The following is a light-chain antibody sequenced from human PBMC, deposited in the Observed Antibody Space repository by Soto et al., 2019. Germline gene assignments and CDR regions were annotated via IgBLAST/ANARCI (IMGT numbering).Light chain of an antibody. CDR1: QSISSW. V-gene: IGKV1-5*03. CDR3: QQYNSYSRT. CDR2: KAS. J-gene: IGKJ1*01. Sequence: DIQMTQSPSTLSASVGDRVTITCRASQSISSWMAWYQQKPGKAPKLLIYKASSLERGVPSRFSGSVSGTEIIPTISSLQPDNFATYYCQQYNSYSRTFGQGTKVDIK.